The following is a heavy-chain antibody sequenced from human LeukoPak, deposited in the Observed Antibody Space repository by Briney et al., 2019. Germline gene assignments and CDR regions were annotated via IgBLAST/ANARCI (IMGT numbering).Heavy chain of an antibody. CDR1: GYTFTGYY. Sequence: ASVKVSCKASGYTFTGYYMHWVRQAPGQGLEWMGWINPNSGGTNYAQKFQGRVTMTRDTSISTAYMELSRLRSDDTAVYYCARDFSLGRGVIVYYFDYWGQGTLVTVSS. J-gene: IGHJ4*02. CDR3: ARDFSLGRGVIVYYFDY. CDR2: INPNSGGT. D-gene: IGHD3-16*02. V-gene: IGHV1-2*02.